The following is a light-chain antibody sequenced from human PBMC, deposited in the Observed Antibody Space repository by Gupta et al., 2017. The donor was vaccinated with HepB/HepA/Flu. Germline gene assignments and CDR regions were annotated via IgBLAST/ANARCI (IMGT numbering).Light chain of an antibody. J-gene: IGLJ1*01. CDR1: SSNVGSDN. CDR3: AAGDNSTSGYV. V-gene: IGLV1-47*02. CDR2: NDD. Sequence: QPVLTQPPSASGTPGPRVALSCSGSSSNVGSDNVSWDRQLPGTAPKLLIYNDDRRPSGVPERFSGSKSVTSASLAISGLRAEDEADYYCAAGDNSTSGYVFGTGTWVTVL.